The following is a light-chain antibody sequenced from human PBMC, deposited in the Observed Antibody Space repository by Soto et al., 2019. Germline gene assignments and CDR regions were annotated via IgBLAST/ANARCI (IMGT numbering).Light chain of an antibody. V-gene: IGKV2-28*01. CDR1: QRLLHSNGYHF. CDR2: LGS. J-gene: IGKJ2*01. Sequence: EIVMTQSPASLPVTPGEPASISCRSSQRLLHSNGYHFLDWYLQKPGQSPQLLIYLGSYRASGVPDRVSGSGAGTDFTLEISRVEDEDVGVYYCMQALQTQYTFGQGTKVDIK. CDR3: MQALQTQYT.